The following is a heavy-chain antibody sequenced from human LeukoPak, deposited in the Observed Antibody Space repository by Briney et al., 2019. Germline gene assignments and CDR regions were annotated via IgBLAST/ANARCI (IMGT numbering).Heavy chain of an antibody. CDR3: ARGRENYYDSSGMAACYFDY. CDR1: GGSFSGYY. V-gene: IGHV4-34*01. D-gene: IGHD3-22*01. CDR2: INHSGST. Sequence: SETLSLTCAVYGGSFSGYYWSWIRQPPGKGLEWIGEINHSGSTNYNPSLKSRVTISVDTSKNQFSLKLSSVTAADTAVYYCARGRENYYDSSGMAACYFDYWGQGTLVTVSS. J-gene: IGHJ4*02.